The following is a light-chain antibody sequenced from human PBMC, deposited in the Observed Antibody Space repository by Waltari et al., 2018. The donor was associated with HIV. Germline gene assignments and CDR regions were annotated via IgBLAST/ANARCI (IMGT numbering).Light chain of an antibody. V-gene: IGLV2-14*01. CDR2: DVS. CDR1: STDVRGYNS. CDR3: SSYTISSTLV. Sequence: SAPTQHAPASRSPGQSLTISCTGPSTDVRGYNSASWYQQHPGKAPKLMIYDVSNRPSGVSNRFSGSKSGNTASLTISGLQAEDEADYYCSSYTISSTLVFGGGTKLTVL. J-gene: IGLJ2*01.